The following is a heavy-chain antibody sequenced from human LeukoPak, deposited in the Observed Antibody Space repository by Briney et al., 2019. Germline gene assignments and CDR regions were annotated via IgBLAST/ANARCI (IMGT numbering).Heavy chain of an antibody. Sequence: ASQTLSLTCAVSGGSISSGSYSWSWIRQPPGKGLEWIGYIYPRGSTYYNPSLKSRVILSLDKSANQFSLNLSSVTAADTAVYYCARVYGSGTNYMDVWGKGTTVTVSS. D-gene: IGHD3-10*01. J-gene: IGHJ6*03. CDR3: ARVYGSGTNYMDV. CDR1: GGSISSGSYS. CDR2: IYPRGST. V-gene: IGHV4-30-2*01.